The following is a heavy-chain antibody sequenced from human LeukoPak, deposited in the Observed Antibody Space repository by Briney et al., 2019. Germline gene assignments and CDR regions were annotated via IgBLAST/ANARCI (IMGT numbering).Heavy chain of an antibody. Sequence: RQSGPTLVNPTQTLTLTCTFSGFSLSTSGMRVSWIRQPPGKALEWLPRIDWDDDKFYSTSLKTRLTISKDNSKNQVVLTMTNMDPVDTATYYCARIFSVGFDYWGQRTLVTVSS. D-gene: IGHD3-3*02. J-gene: IGHJ4*02. CDR1: GFSLSTSGMR. CDR2: IDWDDDK. V-gene: IGHV2-70*17. CDR3: ARIFSVGFDY.